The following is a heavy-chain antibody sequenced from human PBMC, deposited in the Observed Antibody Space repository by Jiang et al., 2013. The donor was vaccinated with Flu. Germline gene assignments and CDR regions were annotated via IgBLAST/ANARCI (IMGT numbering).Heavy chain of an antibody. CDR2: IYYSGST. CDR1: GGSISSYY. Sequence: SGPGLVKPSETLSLTCTVSGGSISSYYWSWIRQPPGKGLEWIGYIYYSGSTNYNPSLKSRVTISVDTSKNQFSLKLSSVTAADTAVYYCARTYYGDYVGYGMDVWGKGTTVTVSS. D-gene: IGHD4-17*01. CDR3: ARTYYGDYVGYGMDV. V-gene: IGHV4-59*08. J-gene: IGHJ6*04.